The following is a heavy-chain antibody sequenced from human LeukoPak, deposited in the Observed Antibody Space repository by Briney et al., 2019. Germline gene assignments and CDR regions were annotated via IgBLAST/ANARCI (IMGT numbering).Heavy chain of an antibody. CDR1: GFTFSSYS. Sequence: GGSLRLSCAASGFTFSSYSMNWVRQAPGKGLEWVSSISSSSYIYYADSVKGRFTISRDNAKNSLYLQMNSLRAEDTAVYYCAREYSSSSFDYWGQGTLVTVSS. J-gene: IGHJ4*02. D-gene: IGHD6-6*01. CDR3: AREYSSSSFDY. V-gene: IGHV3-21*01. CDR2: ISSSSYI.